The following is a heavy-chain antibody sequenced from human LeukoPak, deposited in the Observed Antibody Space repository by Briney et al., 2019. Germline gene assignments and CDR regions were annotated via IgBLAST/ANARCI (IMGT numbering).Heavy chain of an antibody. Sequence: SETLSLTCSVSGGSITNIDYYWGWIRQPPGKGLEWIGSIFYSGNTYYNPSLKSRITLSLDTSKSQFSLNLASVTAADTAVYFCARGRSSGWSLASRDYYYYYYMDVWGKGTTVTVSS. V-gene: IGHV4-39*07. CDR3: ARGRSSGWSLASRDYYYYYYMDV. J-gene: IGHJ6*03. D-gene: IGHD6-19*01. CDR1: GGSITNIDYY. CDR2: IFYSGNT.